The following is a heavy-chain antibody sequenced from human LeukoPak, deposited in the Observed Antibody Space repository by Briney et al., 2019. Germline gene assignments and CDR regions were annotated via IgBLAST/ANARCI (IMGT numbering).Heavy chain of an antibody. V-gene: IGHV1-46*01. CDR1: GGTFSSYA. J-gene: IGHJ3*02. CDR2: INPSGGST. Sequence: ASVKVSCKASGGTFSSYAISWVRQAPGQGLEWMGIINPSGGSTSYAQKFQGRVTMTRDTSTSTVYMELSSLRSEDTAVYYCAIRKLGTPGAFDIWGQGTMVTVSS. D-gene: IGHD7-27*01. CDR3: AIRKLGTPGAFDI.